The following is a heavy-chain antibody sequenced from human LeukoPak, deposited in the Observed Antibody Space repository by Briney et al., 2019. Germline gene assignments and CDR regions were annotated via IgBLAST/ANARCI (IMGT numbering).Heavy chain of an antibody. CDR3: AKSTGLAVAGPPFVY. V-gene: IGHV3-9*01. D-gene: IGHD6-19*01. CDR1: GFTFDDYA. CDR2: ISWNSGSI. Sequence: PGRSLRLSCAASGFTFDDYAMHWVRQAPGKGLEWVSGISWNSGSIGYADSVKGRFTISRDNAKNSLYLQMNSLRAEDTALYYCAKSTGLAVAGPPFVYWGQGTLVTVSS. J-gene: IGHJ4*02.